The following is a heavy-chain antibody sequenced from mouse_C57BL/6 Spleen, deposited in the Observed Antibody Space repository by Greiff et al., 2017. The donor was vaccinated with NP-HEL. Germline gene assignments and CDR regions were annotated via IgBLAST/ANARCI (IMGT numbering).Heavy chain of an antibody. CDR1: GYAFSSSW. V-gene: IGHV1-82*01. Sequence: VQGVESGPELVKPGASVKISCKASGYAFSSSWMNWVKQRPGKGLEWIGRIYPGDGDTNYNGKFKGKATLTADKSSSTAYMQLSSLTSEDSAVYFCARNRNYDVFDYWGQGTTLTVSS. CDR2: IYPGDGDT. CDR3: ARNRNYDVFDY. D-gene: IGHD2-4*01. J-gene: IGHJ2*01.